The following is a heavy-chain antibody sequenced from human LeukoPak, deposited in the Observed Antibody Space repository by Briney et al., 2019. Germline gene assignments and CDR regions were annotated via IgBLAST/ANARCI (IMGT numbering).Heavy chain of an antibody. CDR3: ARDSVAVAGDAFDI. V-gene: IGHV1-69*04. Sequence: SVKVPCKASGGTFSSYAISWVRQAPGQGLEWMGRIIPIRGIANYAQKFQGRVTITADKSTRTAYMELSSLRSEDTAVYYCARDSVAVAGDAFDIWGQGKMVTVSS. CDR2: IIPIRGIA. CDR1: GGTFSSYA. D-gene: IGHD6-19*01. J-gene: IGHJ3*02.